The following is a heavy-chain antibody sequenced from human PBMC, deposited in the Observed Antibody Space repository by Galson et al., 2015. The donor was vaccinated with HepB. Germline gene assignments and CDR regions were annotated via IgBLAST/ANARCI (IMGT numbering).Heavy chain of an antibody. Sequence: ISGDSVSSNSAAWNWIRQSPSRGLEWLGRTYYRSKWYNDYAVSVKSRITFTADTSKNQLSLQLNSVTPEDTAVYYCTGTYSSGWYMYYFDSWGQGTLVTVSS. V-gene: IGHV6-1*01. CDR2: TYYRSKWYN. CDR3: TGTYSSGWYMYYFDS. CDR1: GDSVSSNSAA. J-gene: IGHJ4*02. D-gene: IGHD6-19*01.